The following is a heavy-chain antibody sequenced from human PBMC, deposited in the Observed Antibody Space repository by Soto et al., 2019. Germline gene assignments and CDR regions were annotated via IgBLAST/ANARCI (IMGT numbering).Heavy chain of an antibody. D-gene: IGHD1-7*01. V-gene: IGHV1-8*01. J-gene: IGHJ5*02. Sequence: ASVKVSCKASGYTFTSYDITWVRQATGQGLEWMGWMNPNSGSTGYAQKFQGRVTMTRDTSISTAYMELSRLRSEDTAVYYCARGVTGTSLWFDPWGQGTLVTVSS. CDR3: ARGVTGTSLWFDP. CDR1: GYTFTSYD. CDR2: MNPNSGST.